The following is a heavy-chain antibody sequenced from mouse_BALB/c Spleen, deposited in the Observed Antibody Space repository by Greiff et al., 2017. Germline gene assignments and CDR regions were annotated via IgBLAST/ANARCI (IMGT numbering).Heavy chain of an antibody. CDR2: ISSGGST. CDR1: GFTFSSYA. V-gene: IGHV5-6-5*01. J-gene: IGHJ1*01. D-gene: IGHD1-1*01. Sequence: EVQLVESGGGLVKPGGSLKLSCAASGFTFSSYAMSWVRQTPEKRLEWVASISSGGSTYYPDSVKGRFTISRDNARNILYLRMSSLRSEDTAMYCCASSSYWCFDVWGAGTTVTVSS. CDR3: ASSSYWCFDV.